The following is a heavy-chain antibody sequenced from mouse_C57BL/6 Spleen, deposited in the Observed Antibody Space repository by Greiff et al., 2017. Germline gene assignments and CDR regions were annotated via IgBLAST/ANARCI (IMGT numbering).Heavy chain of an antibody. V-gene: IGHV14-4*01. CDR2: IDPENGDT. Sequence: VQLKESGAELVRPGASVKLSCTASGFNIKDDYMHWVKQRPEQGLEWIGWIDPENGDTEYASKFQGKATITADTSSNTAYLQLSSLTSEDTAVSYCTYDSSFPMDYWGQGTSVTVSS. J-gene: IGHJ4*01. D-gene: IGHD1-1*01. CDR3: TYDSSFPMDY. CDR1: GFNIKDDY.